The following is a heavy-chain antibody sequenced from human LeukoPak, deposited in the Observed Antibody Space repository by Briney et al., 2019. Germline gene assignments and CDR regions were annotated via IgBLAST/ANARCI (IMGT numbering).Heavy chain of an antibody. J-gene: IGHJ4*02. Sequence: GGSLRLSCAASGFTFSSYAMSWVRQAPGKGLEWVSAISGSGGSTYYADSVKGRFTISRDNSKNTLYLQMNSLRAEDTAVYYCAKEGPEGTEYYDYIWGSNGVDYWGQGTLVTVSS. V-gene: IGHV3-23*01. CDR1: GFTFSSYA. D-gene: IGHD3-16*01. CDR3: AKEGPEGTEYYDYIWGSNGVDY. CDR2: ISGSGGST.